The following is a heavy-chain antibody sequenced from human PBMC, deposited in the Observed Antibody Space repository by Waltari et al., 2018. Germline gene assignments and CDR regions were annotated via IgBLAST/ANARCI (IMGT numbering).Heavy chain of an antibody. CDR1: GYSFTSYW. CDR2: IDPSDSYT. Sequence: EVQLVQSGAEVKKPGESLRISCKGSGYSFTSYWISWVRQMPGKGLEWMGRIDPSDSYTNYSPSFQGHVTISADKSISTAYLQWSSLKALDTAMYYCARLQAAYCGGDCYPHWYFDLWGRGTLVTVSS. D-gene: IGHD2-21*02. V-gene: IGHV5-10-1*03. CDR3: ARLQAAYCGGDCYPHWYFDL. J-gene: IGHJ2*01.